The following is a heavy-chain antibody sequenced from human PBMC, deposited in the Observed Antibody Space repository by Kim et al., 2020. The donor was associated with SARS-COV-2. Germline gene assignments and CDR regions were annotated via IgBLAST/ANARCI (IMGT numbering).Heavy chain of an antibody. CDR1: GFTFSSYG. Sequence: GGSLRLSCAASGFTFSSYGMHWVRQAPGKGLEWVAVIWYDGSNKYYADSVKGRFTISRDNSKNTLYLQMNSLRAEDTAVYYCARGRGSTIFGVVIMYGGMDVWGQGTTVTVSS. CDR2: IWYDGSNK. D-gene: IGHD3-3*01. J-gene: IGHJ6*02. CDR3: ARGRGSTIFGVVIMYGGMDV. V-gene: IGHV3-33*01.